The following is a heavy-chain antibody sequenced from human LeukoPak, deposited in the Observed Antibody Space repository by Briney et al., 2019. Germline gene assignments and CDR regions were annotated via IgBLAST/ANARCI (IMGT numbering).Heavy chain of an antibody. CDR2: ISGSGDRA. V-gene: IGHV3-23*01. J-gene: IGHJ4*02. CDR3: AKGHGDWKGNNFDY. CDR1: GFTFSNYG. D-gene: IGHD4-17*01. Sequence: PGGSLRLSCVASGFTFSNYGMTWVRQSPAKGLEWVSDISGSGDRANYADSLKGRFTISRDNSKRTVYLQMDSLRADDTAVYYCAKGHGDWKGNNFDYWGQGTLVTVSS.